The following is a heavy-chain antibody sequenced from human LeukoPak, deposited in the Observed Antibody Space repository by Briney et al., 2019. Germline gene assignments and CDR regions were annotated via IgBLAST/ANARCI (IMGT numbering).Heavy chain of an antibody. Sequence: PGSSLRLSCAASGFTFSSYGMHWVRQAPGKRLEWVAVIWYDGSNKYYADSVKGRFTISRDNSKNTLYLQMNSLRAEDTAVYYCARLYGTYPGWFDPWGQGTLVTVSS. CDR3: ARLYGTYPGWFDP. CDR2: IWYDGSNK. D-gene: IGHD4-17*01. V-gene: IGHV3-33*01. CDR1: GFTFSSYG. J-gene: IGHJ5*02.